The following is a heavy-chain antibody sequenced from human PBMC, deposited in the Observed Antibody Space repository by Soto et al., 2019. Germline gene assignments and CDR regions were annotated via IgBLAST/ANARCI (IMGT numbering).Heavy chain of an antibody. Sequence: ASVKVSCKASGYTFTSYAMHWVRQAPGQRLEWMGWINAGNGNTKYSQKFQGRVTITRETSASTAYMELSSLRSEDTAVYYCARDQGWLRLIGAFDIWGQGTMVTVSS. D-gene: IGHD5-12*01. J-gene: IGHJ3*02. CDR1: GYTFTSYA. CDR2: INAGNGNT. CDR3: ARDQGWLRLIGAFDI. V-gene: IGHV1-3*01.